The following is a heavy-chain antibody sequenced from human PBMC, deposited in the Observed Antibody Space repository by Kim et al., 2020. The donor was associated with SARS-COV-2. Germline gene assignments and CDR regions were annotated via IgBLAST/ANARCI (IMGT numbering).Heavy chain of an antibody. V-gene: IGHV4-31*03. J-gene: IGHJ5*02. D-gene: IGHD3-9*01. Sequence: SETLSLTCTVSGGSISSGGYYWSWIRQHPGKGLEWIGYIYYSGSTYYNPSLKSRVTISVDTSKNQFSLKLSSVTAADTAVYYCARGRSDDYDILTGYYYYNWFDPWGQGTLVTVSS. CDR2: IYYSGST. CDR1: GGSISSGGYY. CDR3: ARGRSDDYDILTGYYYYNWFDP.